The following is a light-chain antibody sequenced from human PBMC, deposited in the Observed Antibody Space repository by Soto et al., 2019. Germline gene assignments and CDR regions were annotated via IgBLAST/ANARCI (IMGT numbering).Light chain of an antibody. CDR1: SSDVGGYNY. Sequence: QSALTQPASVSGSPGQSITISCTGTSSDVGGYNYVSWYQQHPGKAPKLMIYEVSNRPSGDSDRFSGAKSGNTASLTISGLQADDEADYYCCSYTSSSTPYVFGSGTKVTVL. V-gene: IGLV2-14*03. CDR2: EVS. CDR3: CSYTSSSTPYV. J-gene: IGLJ1*01.